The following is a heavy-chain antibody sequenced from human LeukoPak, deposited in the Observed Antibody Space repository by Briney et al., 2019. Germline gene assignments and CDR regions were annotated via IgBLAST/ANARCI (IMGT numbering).Heavy chain of an antibody. CDR1: GGSISSYY. J-gene: IGHJ4*02. Sequence: SETLSLTCTVSGGSISSYYWSWIRQPPGKGLEWIGYIYYSGSTNYNPSLKSRVTISVDTAKNQFSLQLSSVTAADTAVYYCARHAPSRLWFGGDGGQGTRVTVSS. V-gene: IGHV4-59*08. CDR3: ARHAPSRLWFGGD. D-gene: IGHD3-10*01. CDR2: IYYSGST.